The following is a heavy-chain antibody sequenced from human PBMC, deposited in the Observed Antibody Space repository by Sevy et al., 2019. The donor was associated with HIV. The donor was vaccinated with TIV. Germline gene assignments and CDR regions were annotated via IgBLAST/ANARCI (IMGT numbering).Heavy chain of an antibody. D-gene: IGHD6-19*01. CDR1: DVSISSGTNY. CDR2: IYYSGTT. J-gene: IGHJ3*01. Sequence: SETLSLTCTVSDVSISSGTNYWGWIRQPSGKGLEWIGSIYYSGTTYYNPSLKSRVTMSADTSMNQFSLKLSSVTVADTAVHYCARQRGGWYEYDASDVWGQGTMVTVSS. V-gene: IGHV4-39*01. CDR3: ARQRGGWYEYDASDV.